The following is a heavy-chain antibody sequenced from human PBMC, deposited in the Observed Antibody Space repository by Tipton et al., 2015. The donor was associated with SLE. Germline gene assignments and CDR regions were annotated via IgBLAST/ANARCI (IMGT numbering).Heavy chain of an antibody. J-gene: IGHJ3*02. CDR2: ISDNEGDT. CDR1: GFIFRMYG. V-gene: IGHV3-23*01. CDR3: AKDPVPRNGLFDAFDI. Sequence: SLRLSCEASGFIFRMYGMSWVRQAPGKGLEWVSTISDNEGDTYYADSVKGRFTISRDSSKNALFLQMSSLRAEDMAVYYCAKDPVPRNGLFDAFDIWGQGTIVSVSS. D-gene: IGHD4-11*01.